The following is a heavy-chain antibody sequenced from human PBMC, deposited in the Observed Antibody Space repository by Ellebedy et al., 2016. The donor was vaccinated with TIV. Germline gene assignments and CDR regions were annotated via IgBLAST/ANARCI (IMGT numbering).Heavy chain of an antibody. CDR1: GFNFRSYW. D-gene: IGHD4-17*01. Sequence: GGSLRLSCAASGFNFRSYWMTWVRQAPGKGLEWVAKIRQEGDEIYYVESVKGRFTIPRDNAKSSLFLQMNSLRVEDTAVYYCARRASYGDYAVQVNPWFDPWGQGTLVTVSS. CDR3: ARRASYGDYAVQVNPWFDP. V-gene: IGHV3-7*01. J-gene: IGHJ5*02. CDR2: IRQEGDEI.